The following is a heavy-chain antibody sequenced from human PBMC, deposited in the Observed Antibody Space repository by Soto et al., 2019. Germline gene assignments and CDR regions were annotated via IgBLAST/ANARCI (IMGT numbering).Heavy chain of an antibody. CDR1: GFTFSSYS. J-gene: IGHJ5*02. V-gene: IGHV3-21*01. D-gene: IGHD2-2*01. CDR3: AILEDIVVVPAAMPIRFDP. Sequence: GGSLRLSCAASGFTFSSYSMNWVRQAPGKGLEWVSSISSSSSYIYYADSVKGRFTISRDNAKNSLYLQMNSLRAEDTAVYYCAILEDIVVVPAAMPIRFDPWGQGTLVTVSS. CDR2: ISSSSSYI.